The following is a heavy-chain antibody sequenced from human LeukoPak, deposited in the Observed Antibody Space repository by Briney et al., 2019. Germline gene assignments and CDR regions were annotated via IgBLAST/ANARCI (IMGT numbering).Heavy chain of an antibody. CDR2: TNPNSGNT. CDR3: ARGVARWLNWFDP. D-gene: IGHD6-19*01. J-gene: IGHJ5*02. CDR1: GYTFTSYD. Sequence: ASVKVSCKASGYTFTSYDINWVRQATGQGLEWMGWTNPNSGNTGYAQKFQGRVTMTRNTSISTAYMELSSLRSEDTAVYYCARGVARWLNWFDPWGQGTLVTVSS. V-gene: IGHV1-8*01.